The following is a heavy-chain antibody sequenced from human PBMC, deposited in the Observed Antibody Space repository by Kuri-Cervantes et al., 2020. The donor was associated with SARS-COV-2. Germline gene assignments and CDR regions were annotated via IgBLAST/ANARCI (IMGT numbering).Heavy chain of an antibody. J-gene: IGHJ6*03. V-gene: IGHV4-59*01. CDR3: ARGFCGGDCYSYYYYYYMDV. Sequence: SETLSLTCTVSGGSISSYYWSWIRQPPGKGLEWIGYTYYSGSTNYNPSLKSRVTISVDTSKNRFSLKLSSVTAADTAVYYCARGFCGGDCYSYYYYYYMDVWGKGTTVTVSS. CDR2: TYYSGST. CDR1: GGSISSYY. D-gene: IGHD2-21*01.